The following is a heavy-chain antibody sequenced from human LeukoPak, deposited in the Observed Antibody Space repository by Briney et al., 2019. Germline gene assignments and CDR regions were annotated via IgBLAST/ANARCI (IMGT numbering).Heavy chain of an antibody. D-gene: IGHD1-26*01. Sequence: GGSLRLSCTVSGFTVSSNSWSWVRQAPGKGLEWVSFIYSGGNTHYSDSVKGRFTISRDNAKNSLYLQMNSLRAEDMALYYCAKDVGVTMNAFDIWGQGTMVTVSS. J-gene: IGHJ3*02. CDR1: GFTVSSNS. CDR3: AKDVGVTMNAFDI. CDR2: IYSGGNT. V-gene: IGHV3-53*05.